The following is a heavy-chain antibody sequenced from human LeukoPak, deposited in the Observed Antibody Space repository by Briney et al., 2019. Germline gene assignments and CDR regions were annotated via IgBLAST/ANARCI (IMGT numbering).Heavy chain of an antibody. J-gene: IGHJ4*02. CDR2: ISGSGGST. V-gene: IGHV3-23*01. D-gene: IGHD6-19*01. CDR1: GFTFSSYA. CDR3: ARDYRSSSGWTVDY. Sequence: GSLRLSCAASGFTFSSYAMSWVRQAPGKGLEWVSAISGSGGSTYYADSVKGRFTISRDNAKNSLYLQMNSLRDEDTAVYYCARDYRSSSGWTVDYWGQGTLVTVSS.